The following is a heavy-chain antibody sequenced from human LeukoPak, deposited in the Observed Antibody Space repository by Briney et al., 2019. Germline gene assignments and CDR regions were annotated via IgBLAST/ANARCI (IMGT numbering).Heavy chain of an antibody. V-gene: IGHV3-23*01. D-gene: IGHD6-13*01. Sequence: PGGSLRLSCAASGITFSSYAMSWVRQAPGKGLEWVSAISGSGGSTYYADSVKGRFTISRDNSKNTLYLQMNSLRAEDTAVYYCAKGSSSWYHYFDYWGQGTLVTVSS. CDR1: GITFSSYA. J-gene: IGHJ4*02. CDR2: ISGSGGST. CDR3: AKGSSSWYHYFDY.